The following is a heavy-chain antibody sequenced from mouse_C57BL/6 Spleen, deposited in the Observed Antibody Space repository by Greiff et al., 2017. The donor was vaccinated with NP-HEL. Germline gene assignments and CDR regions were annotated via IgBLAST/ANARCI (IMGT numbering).Heavy chain of an antibody. CDR3: ARGDCGRSYETWFAY. Sequence: QVQLQQPGAELVKPGASVKLSCKASGYTFTSYWMQWVKQRPGQGLEWIGEIDPSDSYTNYNQKFKGKATLTVDTSSSTAYMQLSSLTSEDSAVYYCARGDCGRSYETWFAYWGQGTLVTVSA. V-gene: IGHV1-50*01. CDR2: IDPSDSYT. D-gene: IGHD1-1*01. J-gene: IGHJ3*01. CDR1: GYTFTSYW.